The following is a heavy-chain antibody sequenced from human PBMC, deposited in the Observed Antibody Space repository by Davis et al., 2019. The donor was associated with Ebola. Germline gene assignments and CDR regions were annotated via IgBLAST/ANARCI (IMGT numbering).Heavy chain of an antibody. CDR1: GGTFSNYG. CDR2: IFPIFQTV. CDR3: AHTGLDSSGWYLYN. D-gene: IGHD6-19*01. J-gene: IGHJ4*02. V-gene: IGHV1-69*13. Sequence: SVKVSCKASGGTFSNYGLTWVRQAPGQGLEWMGGIFPIFQTVNYAQKFQGRVTITADDSTSTAYMELTSLRSEDTALYYCAHTGLDSSGWYLYNWGQGTLVTVSS.